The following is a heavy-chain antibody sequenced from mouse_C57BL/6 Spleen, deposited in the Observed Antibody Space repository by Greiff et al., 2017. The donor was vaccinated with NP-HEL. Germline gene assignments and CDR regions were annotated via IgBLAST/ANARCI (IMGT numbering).Heavy chain of an antibody. CDR2: IWTGGGT. CDR1: GFSLTSYA. D-gene: IGHD2-3*01. V-gene: IGHV2-9-1*01. CDR3: ARNEKDGYLSWYFDV. J-gene: IGHJ1*03. Sequence: QVQLKQSGPGLVAPSQSLSITCTVSGFSLTSYAISWVRQPPGKGLEWLGVIWTGGGTNYNSALKSRLSISKDNSKSQVFLKMNSLQTDDTARYYCARNEKDGYLSWYFDVWGTGTTVTVSS.